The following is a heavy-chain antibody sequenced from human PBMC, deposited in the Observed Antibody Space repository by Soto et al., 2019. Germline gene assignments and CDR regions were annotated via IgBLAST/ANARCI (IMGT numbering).Heavy chain of an antibody. CDR1: GFTFSSYA. J-gene: IGHJ3*02. CDR3: AKDETENSLRPLLGTDPDAFDI. Sequence: GGSLRLSCAASGFTFSSYAMSWVRQAPGKGLEWVSAISGSGGSTYYADSVKGRFTISRDNSKNTLYLQMNSLRAEDTAVYYCAKDETENSLRPLLGTDPDAFDIWGQGTMVTVSS. V-gene: IGHV3-23*01. D-gene: IGHD7-27*01. CDR2: ISGSGGST.